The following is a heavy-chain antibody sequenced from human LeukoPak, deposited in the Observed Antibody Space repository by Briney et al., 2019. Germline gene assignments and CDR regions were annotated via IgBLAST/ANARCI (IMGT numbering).Heavy chain of an antibody. D-gene: IGHD3-3*01. CDR3: AAAGVPAAKLPVLRFLEWFSGAFDY. CDR1: GFIVINNY. J-gene: IGHJ4*02. V-gene: IGHV3-53*01. Sequence: PGGSLRLSCAASGFIVINNYMSWVRQAPGKGLEWVSVIYSGGSTHYADSVKGRFTISRDHSKNTLYLQMNSLRDEDTAVYYCAAAGVPAAKLPVLRFLEWFSGAFDYWGQGTLVTVSS. CDR2: IYSGGST.